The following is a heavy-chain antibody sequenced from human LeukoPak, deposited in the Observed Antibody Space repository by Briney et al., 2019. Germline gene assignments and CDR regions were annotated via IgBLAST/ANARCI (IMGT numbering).Heavy chain of an antibody. D-gene: IGHD1-1*01. CDR3: ARDGNWSDGRGLDD. Sequence: PGGSLRLSCAASGFTFSNSAMNWVRQAPGKGLEWVSIIYGGGNTYYAGSVKGRFIISRDSSRNTLYLQMSSLRAEDTAVYYCARDGNWSDGRGLDDWGQGTLVTVSS. CDR1: GFTFSNSA. V-gene: IGHV3-53*01. CDR2: IYGGGNT. J-gene: IGHJ4*02.